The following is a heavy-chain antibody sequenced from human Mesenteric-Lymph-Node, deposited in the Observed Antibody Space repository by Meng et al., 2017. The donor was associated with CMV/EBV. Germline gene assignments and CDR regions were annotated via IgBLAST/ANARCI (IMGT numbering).Heavy chain of an antibody. V-gene: IGHV4-34*01. J-gene: IGHJ4*02. CDR3: ARRGGSVFPYYFDY. CDR1: GESFSDYY. CDR2: INCGGST. Sequence: SETLSLTCAVYGESFSDYYWSWIRQPPGKGLEWIGEINCGGSTNYTPSLKSRVTISKDTSKNQFSLKLSSVTAADTAVYFCARRGGSVFPYYFDYWGQGTPVTVSS. D-gene: IGHD2-15*01.